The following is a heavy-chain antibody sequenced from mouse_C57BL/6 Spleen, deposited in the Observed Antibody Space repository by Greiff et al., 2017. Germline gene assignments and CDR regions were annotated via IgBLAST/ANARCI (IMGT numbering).Heavy chain of an antibody. CDR2: IRSKSSNYAT. Sequence: DVMLVESGGGLVQPKGSLKLSCAASGFTFNTYAMHWVRQAPGQGLEWVARIRSKSSNYATYYADSVKDRFTISRDDSQSMLYLQMNNLKTEDTAMYYCVRGGYDYDGDYFDYWGQGTTLTVSS. CDR3: VRGGYDYDGDYFDY. J-gene: IGHJ2*01. V-gene: IGHV10-3*01. CDR1: GFTFNTYA. D-gene: IGHD2-4*01.